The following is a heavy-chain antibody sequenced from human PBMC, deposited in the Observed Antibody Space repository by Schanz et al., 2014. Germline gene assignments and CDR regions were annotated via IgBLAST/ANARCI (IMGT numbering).Heavy chain of an antibody. CDR1: GFGFSSYS. CDR2: ISSSSSTR. CDR3: VRVSFADPRLYRGMDRDIDY. J-gene: IGHJ4*02. Sequence: EEQLVESGGGLVQPGGSLRLSCAASGFGFSSYSMNWVRQAPGKGLEWVSYISSSSSTRYYADSVKGRFTISRDNAKNSLFLQMNSLRAEDTAVYYCVRVSFADPRLYRGMDRDIDYWGQGTLVTVSS. D-gene: IGHD5-18*01. V-gene: IGHV3-48*01.